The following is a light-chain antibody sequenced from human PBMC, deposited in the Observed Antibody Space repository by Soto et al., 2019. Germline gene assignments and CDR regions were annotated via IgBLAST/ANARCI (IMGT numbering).Light chain of an antibody. CDR2: GAS. CDR1: QSVDSNY. V-gene: IGKV3-20*01. J-gene: IGKJ2*01. Sequence: EIVLTQSPGTLSLSPGERATLSCRASQSVDSNYLAWYQQRPGQAPRLLTHGASSRATGFPDRFSGSGSGTDFSLTISRLEPEDFAVYYCQHYSFSAYTFGQGTKLEIK. CDR3: QHYSFSAYT.